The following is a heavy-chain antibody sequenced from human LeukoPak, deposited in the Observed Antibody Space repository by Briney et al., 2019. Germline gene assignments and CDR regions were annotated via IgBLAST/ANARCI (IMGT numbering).Heavy chain of an antibody. CDR1: GGSISSYY. CDR2: IYTSGST. D-gene: IGHD2-2*01. CDR3: ARGLWYSDIVVVPAAPGGMDV. J-gene: IGHJ6*04. Sequence: SETLSLTCTVSGGSISSYYWSWIRQPAGKGLEWIGRIYTSGSTNYNPSLKSRVTISVDTSKNQFSLKLSSVTAADTAVYYCARGLWYSDIVVVPAAPGGMDVWGKGTTVTVSS. V-gene: IGHV4-4*07.